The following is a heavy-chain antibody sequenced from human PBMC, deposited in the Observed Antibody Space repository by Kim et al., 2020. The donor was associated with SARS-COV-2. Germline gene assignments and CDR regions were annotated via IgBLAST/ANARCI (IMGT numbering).Heavy chain of an antibody. V-gene: IGHV4-39*01. J-gene: IGHJ3*02. CDR3: ARAHNAFDI. CDR2: GST. Sequence: GSTNYNPSLKSRVTISVDTSKNQFSLKLSSVTAADTAVYYCARAHNAFDIWGQGTMVTVSS.